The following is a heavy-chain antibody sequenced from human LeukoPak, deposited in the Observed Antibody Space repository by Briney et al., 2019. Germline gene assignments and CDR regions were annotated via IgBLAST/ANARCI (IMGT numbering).Heavy chain of an antibody. CDR1: GFTFSSYS. D-gene: IGHD5-24*01. Sequence: GGSLRLSCAASGFTFSSYSMNWVRQAPGKGLEWVSSISTSSSYVYYADSVKGRFTISRDNAKNSLYLQMNSLRAEDTAVYYCARVGEKAFHLWPEIDYWGQGTLVTVS. V-gene: IGHV3-21*01. J-gene: IGHJ4*02. CDR2: ISTSSSYV. CDR3: ARVGEKAFHLWPEIDY.